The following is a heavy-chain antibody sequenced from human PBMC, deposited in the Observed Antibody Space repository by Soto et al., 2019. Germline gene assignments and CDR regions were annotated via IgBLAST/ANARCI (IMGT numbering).Heavy chain of an antibody. J-gene: IGHJ4*02. V-gene: IGHV1-46*01. CDR1: GYIFTNYY. CDR3: AGGLYLGDK. D-gene: IGHD3-16*01. CDR2: INPNGGST. Sequence: QVRLVQSGAEVKKPGASVKVSCKASGYIFTNYYIHWVRQAPGQGLEWMGIINPNGGSTNCAQKFQGRITLTRDTSTSTVYRDLSSLRSEATAGYYCAGGLYLGDKWGQGTLSPSPQ.